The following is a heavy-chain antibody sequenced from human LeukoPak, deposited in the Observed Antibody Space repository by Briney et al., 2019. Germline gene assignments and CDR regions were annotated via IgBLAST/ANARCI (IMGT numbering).Heavy chain of an antibody. D-gene: IGHD2-2*01. CDR1: GYTFTNYA. CDR3: ARAPRGSSGYCSSTSCTDHRYNWFDP. Sequence: ASVKVSCKASGYTFTNYAMHWVRQAPGQRLEWMGWINAGNGNTKYSQKFRGRVTITRDTSASTAYMEVSSLRSEDTAVYYCARAPRGSSGYCSSTSCTDHRYNWFDPWGQGTLVTVSS. CDR2: INAGNGNT. J-gene: IGHJ5*02. V-gene: IGHV1-3*01.